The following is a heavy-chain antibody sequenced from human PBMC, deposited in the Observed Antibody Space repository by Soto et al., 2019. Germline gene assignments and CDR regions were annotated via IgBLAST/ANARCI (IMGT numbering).Heavy chain of an antibody. Sequence: SVKVSCKASGYTFSSYTISLVRQAPGQGLEWMGRIIPILGIANYAQKFQGRVTITADKSTSTAYMELSSLRSEDTAVYYCAITTGTTTYYFDYWGQGTLVTVSS. CDR3: AITTGTTTYYFDY. V-gene: IGHV1-69*02. D-gene: IGHD1-1*01. J-gene: IGHJ4*02. CDR2: IIPILGIA. CDR1: GYTFSSYT.